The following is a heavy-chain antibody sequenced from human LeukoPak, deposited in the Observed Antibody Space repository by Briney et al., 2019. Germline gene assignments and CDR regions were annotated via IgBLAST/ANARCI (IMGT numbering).Heavy chain of an antibody. CDR2: ISGSGGST. CDR1: GLTLRSYA. Sequence: PGGSLTLSCAASGLTLRSYAMRWVRQAPGKGLDWVSAISGSGGSTYYADSVKGRFTISRDNSKNTLYLQMNSLRAEDTGVYYCATCGGYCSSASCPTKNWGQGTLVTVSS. J-gene: IGHJ4*02. D-gene: IGHD2-2*01. CDR3: ATCGGYCSSASCPTKN. V-gene: IGHV3-23*01.